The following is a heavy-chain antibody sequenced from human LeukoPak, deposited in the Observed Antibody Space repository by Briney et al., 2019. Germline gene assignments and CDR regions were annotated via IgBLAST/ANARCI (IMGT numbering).Heavy chain of an antibody. Sequence: GGSLRLSCAASGFTFSTYAMSWVRQAPGKGLEWVSSISSSGDRTFYADSVKERFTISRDNSENTSYLQMSRLRAEDTAVYYCAKDRPNYHESNGHYYRPNGDYWGQGTLVTVSS. CDR2: ISSSGDRT. J-gene: IGHJ4*02. V-gene: IGHV3-23*01. CDR1: GFTFSTYA. CDR3: AKDRPNYHESNGHYYRPNGDY. D-gene: IGHD3-22*01.